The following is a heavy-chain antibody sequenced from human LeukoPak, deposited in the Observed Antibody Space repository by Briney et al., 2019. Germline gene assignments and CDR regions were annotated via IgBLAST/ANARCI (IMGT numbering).Heavy chain of an antibody. D-gene: IGHD5/OR15-5a*01. Sequence: SVKVCCKASGGTFSSYAISWVRQAPGQGLVWMGGIIPIFGTTNYAQKFQGRVTITADESTSTAYMELSSLRAEDTAVYYCARAAQSNAFDIWGQGTMVTVSS. CDR2: IIPIFGTT. CDR1: GGTFSSYA. J-gene: IGHJ3*02. V-gene: IGHV1-69*13. CDR3: ARAAQSNAFDI.